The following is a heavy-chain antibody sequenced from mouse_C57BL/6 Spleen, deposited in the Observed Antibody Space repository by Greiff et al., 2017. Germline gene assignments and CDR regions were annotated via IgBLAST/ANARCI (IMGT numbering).Heavy chain of an antibody. V-gene: IGHV1-55*01. D-gene: IGHD2-2*01. CDR2: IYPGSGST. Sequence: QVQLQQPGAELVKPGASVKMSCKASGYTFTSYWITWVKQRPGQGLGWIGDIYPGSGSTNYNEKFKSKATLTVDTSSSTAYMQLSSLTSEDSAVYYCARWDGYDGNFDYWGQGTTLTVSS. CDR1: GYTFTSYW. CDR3: ARWDGYDGNFDY. J-gene: IGHJ2*01.